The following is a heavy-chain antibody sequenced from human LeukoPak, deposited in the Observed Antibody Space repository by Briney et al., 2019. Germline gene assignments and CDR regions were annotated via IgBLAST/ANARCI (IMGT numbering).Heavy chain of an antibody. Sequence: ASVKVSCKASGYTFTSYDINWVRQATGQGLEWMGWMNPNSGNTGYAQKFQGRVTMTRNTSISTAYMELSRLRSEDTAVYYCARGLGIAVAGMEGAFDPWGQGTLVTVSS. V-gene: IGHV1-8*01. D-gene: IGHD6-19*01. CDR1: GYTFTSYD. J-gene: IGHJ5*02. CDR2: MNPNSGNT. CDR3: ARGLGIAVAGMEGAFDP.